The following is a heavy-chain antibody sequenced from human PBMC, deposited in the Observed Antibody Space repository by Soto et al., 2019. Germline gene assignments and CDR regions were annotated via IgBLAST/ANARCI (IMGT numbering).Heavy chain of an antibody. D-gene: IGHD6-13*01. CDR3: ARADSSSRRGGFDY. CDR2: IYYSGST. CDR1: GSSISSYY. V-gene: IGHV4-59*01. J-gene: IGHJ4*02. Sequence: QVQLQESGPGLVKPSETLSLTCTVSGSSISSYYWSWIRQPPGKGLEWIGYIYYSGSTNYNPSLKSRVTISVDTSKNQFSLKLSSVTAADTAVYYCARADSSSRRGGFDYWGQGTLVTVSS.